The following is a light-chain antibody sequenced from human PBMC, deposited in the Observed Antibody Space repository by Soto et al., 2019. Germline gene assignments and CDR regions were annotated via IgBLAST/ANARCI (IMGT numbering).Light chain of an antibody. CDR2: DVS. CDR3: PQFNTYPIT. Sequence: AIPLTQSPSSLSASVGDRVTITCRASQDIRGALAWYQQKPGKPPKLLIFDVSSLQSGVPSRFSGSGSGTDFTLTISSLQTEDFATYYCPQFNTYPITFGQGTRLEIK. J-gene: IGKJ5*01. V-gene: IGKV1-13*02. CDR1: QDIRGA.